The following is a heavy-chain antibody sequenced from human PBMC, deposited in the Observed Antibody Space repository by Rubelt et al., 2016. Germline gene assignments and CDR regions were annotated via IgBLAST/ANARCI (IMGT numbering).Heavy chain of an antibody. V-gene: IGHV1-69*01. J-gene: IGHJ5*02. CDR3: ARDRDNWFDP. CDR1: GGTFSSYA. D-gene: IGHD3-10*01. Sequence: QVQLVQSGAEVQKPGSAVKVSCKASGGTFSSYAISWVRQAPGQGLEWMGGIIPILGTARFAQNFQGRVTSTADESASTAYMELSSLRSEDTAVYYCARDRDNWFDPWGQGTLVTVSS. CDR2: IIPILGTA.